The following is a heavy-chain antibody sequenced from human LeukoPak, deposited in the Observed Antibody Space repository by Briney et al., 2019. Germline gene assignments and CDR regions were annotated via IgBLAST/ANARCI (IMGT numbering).Heavy chain of an antibody. CDR2: IARTGGNS. Sequence: GGSLRLSCAASGFTFSDYDMTWVRQAPGKGLEWVSSIARTGGNSIYADFVEGRFTISRDNSNNTLFLQMNSVRVKDSAVYYCAKDGRRGYFDFWGRGTPVIVSS. CDR3: AKDGRRGYFDF. V-gene: IGHV3-23*01. CDR1: GFTFSDYD. D-gene: IGHD1-26*01. J-gene: IGHJ4*02.